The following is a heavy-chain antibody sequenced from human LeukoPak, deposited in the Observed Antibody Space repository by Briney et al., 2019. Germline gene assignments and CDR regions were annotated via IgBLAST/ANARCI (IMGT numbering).Heavy chain of an antibody. V-gene: IGHV3-7*03. CDR2: INQDGSEK. CDR1: GFTFSTYW. Sequence: GGSLRLSCGASGFTFSTYWMSWLRQAPGKGLEWVANINQDGSEKYYVDSVKGRFTISRDNAKNSLYLHMNSLRAEDTAVYYCAKGGSANCYSSLNNWGQGTLVTVSS. J-gene: IGHJ4*02. CDR3: AKGGSANCYSSLNN. D-gene: IGHD2-2*01.